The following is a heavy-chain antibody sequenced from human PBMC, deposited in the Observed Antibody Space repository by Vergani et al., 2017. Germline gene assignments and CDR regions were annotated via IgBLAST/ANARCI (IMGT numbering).Heavy chain of an antibody. CDR2: ISSSSSTI. D-gene: IGHD2-15*01. CDR1: GFTFSSYS. V-gene: IGHV3-48*04. Sequence: VQLVESGGGLVQPGGSLRLSCAASGFTFSSYSMNWVRQAPGKGLEWVSYISSSSSTIYYADSVKGRFTISRDNAKNSLYLQMNSLRAEDTAVYYCARDVATLDCSGGSCYGGWGQGTLVTVSS. CDR3: ARDVATLDCSGGSCYGG. J-gene: IGHJ4*02.